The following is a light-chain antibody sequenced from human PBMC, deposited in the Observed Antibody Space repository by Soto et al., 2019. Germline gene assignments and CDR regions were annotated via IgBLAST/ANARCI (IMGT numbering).Light chain of an antibody. CDR1: SSNIGSNT. CDR3: AAWDDSLNGPV. Sequence: QSVLTQPPSASGTPGQRVTISCSGNSSNIGSNTVNWYQQLPGTAPKLLIYSNNQRPSGVPDRFSGSKSGTSASRAISGLQSEDEADYYCAAWDDSLNGPVFGGGTKLTVL. J-gene: IGLJ2*01. V-gene: IGLV1-44*01. CDR2: SNN.